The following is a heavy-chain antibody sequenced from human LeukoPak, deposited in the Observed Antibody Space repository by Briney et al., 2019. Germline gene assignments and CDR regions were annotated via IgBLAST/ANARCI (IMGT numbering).Heavy chain of an antibody. Sequence: PSETLSLTCVAYGGSFSGYYWSWIRQPPGKGLEWIGEINHSGSTNYNPSLKSRVTISVDTSMNQLSLKLSSVTAADTAVYYCARHTGGILLLTTFPNWFDPWGQGTLVTVSS. CDR3: ARHTGGILLLTTFPNWFDP. CDR1: GGSFSGYY. V-gene: IGHV4-34*01. D-gene: IGHD2/OR15-2a*01. J-gene: IGHJ5*02. CDR2: INHSGST.